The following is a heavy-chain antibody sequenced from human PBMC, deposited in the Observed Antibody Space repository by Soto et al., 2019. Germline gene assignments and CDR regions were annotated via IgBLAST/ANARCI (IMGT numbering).Heavy chain of an antibody. V-gene: IGHV4-30-4*01. CDR1: GGSIHDIDSY. Sequence: QVQLQESGPGLVMPSQTLSLTCTVSGGSIHDIDSYWTWIRQSPGRGPEWIGYIHNSGNTFYSPSLKRRLAIAIDTSKCQFALKLSAVTAAYTAFYYCARSTYGEGYPHFFADWCQGTLVTVSS. CDR2: IHNSGNT. D-gene: IGHD3-16*02. J-gene: IGHJ4*02. CDR3: ARSTYGEGYPHFFAD.